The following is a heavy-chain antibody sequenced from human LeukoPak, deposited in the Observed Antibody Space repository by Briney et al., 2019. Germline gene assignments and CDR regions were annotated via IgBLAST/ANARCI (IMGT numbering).Heavy chain of an antibody. Sequence: PSETLSLTCTVSGGSISSYYWSWIRQPPGKGLEWIEYIYYSGSTNYNPSLKSRVTISVDTSKNQFSLKLSSVTAADTAVYYCARGVAVAGTDYWGQGTLVTVSS. J-gene: IGHJ4*02. CDR1: GGSISSYY. CDR3: ARGVAVAGTDY. V-gene: IGHV4-59*01. D-gene: IGHD6-19*01. CDR2: IYYSGST.